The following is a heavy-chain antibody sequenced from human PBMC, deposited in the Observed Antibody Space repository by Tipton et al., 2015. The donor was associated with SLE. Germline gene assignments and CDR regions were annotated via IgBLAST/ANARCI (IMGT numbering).Heavy chain of an antibody. CDR3: ARLLITGTTTYWYFDL. J-gene: IGHJ2*01. D-gene: IGHD1-14*01. V-gene: IGHV4-61*02. CDR1: GGSISSGSYY. CDR2: IYTSGST. Sequence: TLSLTCTVSGGSISSGSYYWSWIRQPAGKGLEWIGRIYTSGSTNYNPSLKSRVTISVDTSRNQLSLKLSSVTAADTAVYYCARLLITGTTTYWYFDLWGRGTLVTVSS.